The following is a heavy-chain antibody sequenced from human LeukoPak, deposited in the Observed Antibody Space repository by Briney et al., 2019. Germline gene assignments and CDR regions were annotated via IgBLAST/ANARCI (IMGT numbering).Heavy chain of an antibody. J-gene: IGHJ3*02. CDR3: ARVIGYAEKNDAFDI. CDR2: IYYSGST. D-gene: IGHD5-12*01. V-gene: IGHV4-59*08. Sequence: SETLSLTCTVSGGSISSYYWSWIRQPPGKGLEWIGYIYYSGSTNYNPSLKSRVTISVDTSKNQFSLKLSSVTAADTAVYYCARVIGYAEKNDAFDIWGQGTMVTVSS. CDR1: GGSISSYY.